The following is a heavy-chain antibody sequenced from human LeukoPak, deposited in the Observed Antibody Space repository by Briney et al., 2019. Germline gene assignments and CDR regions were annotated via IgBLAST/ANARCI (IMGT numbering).Heavy chain of an antibody. V-gene: IGHV3-74*01. CDR3: ARVQYLNYFDY. CDR1: GFTFSSYW. J-gene: IGHJ4*02. D-gene: IGHD4-11*01. Sequence: GGSLRLSCAASGFTFSSYWMHWVRQAPGKGLVWVSRINSDGSSVDYADSVKGRFTISRDNAKNSLYLQMNSLRAEDTAVYYCARVQYLNYFDYWGQGTLVTVSS. CDR2: INSDGSSV.